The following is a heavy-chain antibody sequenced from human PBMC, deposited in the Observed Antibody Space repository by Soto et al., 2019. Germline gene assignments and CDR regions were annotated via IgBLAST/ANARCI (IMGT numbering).Heavy chain of an antibody. CDR1: GGSISSYY. Sequence: SETLSLTCTVSGGSISSYYWSWIRQPPGKGLEWIGYIYYSGSTNYNPSLKSRVTISVDTSKNQFSLKLSSVTAADTAVYYCARAGITWVRGVTYDEFYMEVWDKGTTVT. V-gene: IGHV4-59*01. CDR2: IYYSGST. J-gene: IGHJ6*03. CDR3: ARAGITWVRGVTYDEFYMEV. D-gene: IGHD3-10*01.